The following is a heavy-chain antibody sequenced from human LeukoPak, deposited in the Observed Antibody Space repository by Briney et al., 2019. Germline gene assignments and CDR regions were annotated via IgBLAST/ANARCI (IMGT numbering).Heavy chain of an antibody. CDR2: IYYSGST. Sequence: SETLSLTCAVYGESFSGYYWSWIRQPPGKGLEWIGYIYYSGSTYYNPSLKSRVTISVDTSKNQFSLKLSSVTAADTAVYYCARDYYGSGSYYSDAFDIWGQGTMVTVSS. V-gene: IGHV4-30-4*01. J-gene: IGHJ3*02. D-gene: IGHD3-10*01. CDR3: ARDYYGSGSYYSDAFDI. CDR1: GESFSGYY.